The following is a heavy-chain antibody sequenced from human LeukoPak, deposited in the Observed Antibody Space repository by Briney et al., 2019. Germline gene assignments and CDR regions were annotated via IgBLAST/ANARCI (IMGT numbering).Heavy chain of an antibody. V-gene: IGHV1-45*02. Sequence: ASVKVSCKASGYTFTYRYLHWVRQAPGQALEWMGWITPFNGNTNYAQKFQDRVTITRDRSMSTAYMELSSLRSEDTAMYYCASESRVEGTAMGFDYWGQGTLVTVSS. D-gene: IGHD5-18*01. CDR3: ASESRVEGTAMGFDY. J-gene: IGHJ4*02. CDR1: GYTFTYRY. CDR2: ITPFNGNT.